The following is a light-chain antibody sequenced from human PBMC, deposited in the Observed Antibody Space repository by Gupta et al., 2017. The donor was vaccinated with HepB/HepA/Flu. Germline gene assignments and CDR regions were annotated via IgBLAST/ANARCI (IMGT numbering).Light chain of an antibody. CDR2: LGS. V-gene: IGKV2-28*01. J-gene: IGKJ3*01. CDR3: MQAQQTPIT. Sequence: DIVMTQSPLSLPVTPGEPASISCRSSQSLLHSNGYNYLDWYLQKPGQSPQLLIYLGSNRASGVPDRFIGSGSGTDFTLKISRVEAEDVGVYYCMQAQQTPITFGPGTKVDIK. CDR1: QSLLHSNGYNY.